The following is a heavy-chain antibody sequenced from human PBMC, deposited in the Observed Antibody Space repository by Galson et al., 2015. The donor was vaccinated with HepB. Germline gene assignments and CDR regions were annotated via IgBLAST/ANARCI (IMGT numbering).Heavy chain of an antibody. CDR2: MNNDGRRT. D-gene: IGHD2-21*01. CDR3: TTLSDSGLRDV. CDR1: GFTFSSGW. V-gene: IGHV3-74*01. Sequence: SLRLSCADSGFTFSSGWMHWVRQAPGKGLEWVSRMNNDGRRTNYADSVKGRFTISRDNAKNTLYLQMNSLRVEDTAVYYCTTLSDSGLRDVWGKGTTVTVSS. J-gene: IGHJ6*04.